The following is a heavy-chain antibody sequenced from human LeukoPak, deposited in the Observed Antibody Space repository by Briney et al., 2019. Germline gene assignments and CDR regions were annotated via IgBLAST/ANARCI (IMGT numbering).Heavy chain of an antibody. J-gene: IGHJ4*02. D-gene: IGHD2-2*01. Sequence: GGSLRLSCAASGFTFSSYWMHWVRQAPGEGLVWVSRINSDGSRTSYADSVKGRFTISRDNSKNTLYLQMNSLRAEDTAVYYCAKDVEVVPAAGHDYWGQGTLVTVSS. V-gene: IGHV3-74*01. CDR2: INSDGSRT. CDR3: AKDVEVVPAAGHDY. CDR1: GFTFSSYW.